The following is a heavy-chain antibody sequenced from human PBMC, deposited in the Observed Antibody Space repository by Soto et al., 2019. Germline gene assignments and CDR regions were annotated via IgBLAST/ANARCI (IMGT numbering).Heavy chain of an antibody. D-gene: IGHD5-12*01. V-gene: IGHV4-59*01. Sequence: QVQLQESGPGLVKPSETLSLTCTVSGGSISSYYWSWIRQPPGKGLEWIGYIYYSGSTNYNPSLKSRVTISVDTSKNQLSLKLSSVTAADTAVYYCARGMRWLQRDDAFDIWGQGTMVTVSS. CDR1: GGSISSYY. J-gene: IGHJ3*02. CDR2: IYYSGST. CDR3: ARGMRWLQRDDAFDI.